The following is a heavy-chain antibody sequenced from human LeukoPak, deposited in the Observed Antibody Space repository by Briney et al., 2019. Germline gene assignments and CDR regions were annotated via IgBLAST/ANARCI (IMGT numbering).Heavy chain of an antibody. Sequence: PGGSLRLSCAASGFTVSSNHMSWVRQAPGKGLEWVSIIYNGGSTYYADSVKGRFTISRDNSKNTLYLQMNSLRAEDTAVYYCARRAGAYSHPCDYWGQGTLVTVSS. J-gene: IGHJ4*02. CDR3: ARRAGAYSHPCDY. CDR1: GFTVSSNH. V-gene: IGHV3-53*01. D-gene: IGHD4/OR15-4a*01. CDR2: IYNGGST.